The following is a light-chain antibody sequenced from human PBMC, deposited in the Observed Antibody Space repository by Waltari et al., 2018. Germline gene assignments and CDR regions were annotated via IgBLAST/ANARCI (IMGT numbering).Light chain of an antibody. CDR2: DVS. J-gene: IGLJ2*01. CDR1: SSAAGGYNY. CDR3: AAWDDSLSLVV. Sequence: QSALTQPASVSGSPGQSITISCTGTSSAAGGYNYVSWYQQYPGKAPKPMMYDVSKRPSGVSNRFSGSKSGTSASLAISGLRSEDEADYYCAAWDDSLSLVVFGGGTKLTVL. V-gene: IGLV2-14*03.